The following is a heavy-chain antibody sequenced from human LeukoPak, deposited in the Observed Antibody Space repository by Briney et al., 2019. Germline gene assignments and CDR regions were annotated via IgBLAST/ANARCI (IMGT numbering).Heavy chain of an antibody. D-gene: IGHD3-10*01. CDR1: GITFSSHW. CDR2: IKQDGSEK. V-gene: IGHV3-7*01. CDR3: ARNLRPGSSYGYYYGMDV. J-gene: IGHJ6*02. Sequence: GGSLRLSCAAYGITFSSHWMSWVRQAAGKGLEWVANIKQDGSEKYYVDSVEGRFTISRDNAKNSLYLQMNSLRAEDTAVYYCARNLRPGSSYGYYYGMDVWGQGTTVTVSS.